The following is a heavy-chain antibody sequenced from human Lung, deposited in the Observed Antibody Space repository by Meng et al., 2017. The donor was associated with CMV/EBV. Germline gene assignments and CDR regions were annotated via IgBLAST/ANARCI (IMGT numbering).Heavy chain of an antibody. CDR3: ARGYCSGGSCPVFDP. CDR2: MNPNSGNT. V-gene: IGHV1-8*01. Sequence: AEVKKPEASVKVSCTASGYTFTSYDINWLRQATGQGLEWRGWMNPNSGNTGYAQKFQGRVTMTRNTSISTAYMELSSLRSEDTAVYYCARGYCSGGSCPVFDPWGQGTLVTVSS. D-gene: IGHD2-15*01. CDR1: GYTFTSYD. J-gene: IGHJ5*02.